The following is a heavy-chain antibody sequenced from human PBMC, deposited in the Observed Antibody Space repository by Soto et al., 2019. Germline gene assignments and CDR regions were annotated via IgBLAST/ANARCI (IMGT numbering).Heavy chain of an antibody. V-gene: IGHV3-11*01. D-gene: IGHD3-22*01. CDR1: GFSFSDYY. CDR3: ARDLGYYDSSGYFDY. CDR2: ISSSGSII. J-gene: IGHJ4*02. Sequence: QVQLVESGGGLVKPGGSLRLSCAASGFSFSDYYMSWIRQAPGKGLEWVSYISSSGSIIYYADSVKGRFTISRDNAKNSLYLQMNSLRVEDTAVYYCARDLGYYDSSGYFDYWGQVTLVTVSP.